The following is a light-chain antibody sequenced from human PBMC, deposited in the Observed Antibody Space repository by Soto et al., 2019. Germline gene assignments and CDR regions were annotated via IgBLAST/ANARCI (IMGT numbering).Light chain of an antibody. CDR1: QAITNN. V-gene: IGKV1-39*01. CDR3: QQSYALVRT. CDR2: EES. J-gene: IGKJ4*01. Sequence: DIHLTQSPSSLSASVGDRVTITCRASQAITNNLAWYQQKPGNPPRLLIYEESRLQSGVPARFSGSGVETDFTLTITSLQPEDFGIYYCQQSYALVRTFGGGTKVDIK.